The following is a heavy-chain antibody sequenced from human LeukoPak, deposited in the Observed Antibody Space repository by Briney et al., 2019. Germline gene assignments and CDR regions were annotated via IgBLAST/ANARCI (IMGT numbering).Heavy chain of an antibody. CDR3: ARDLGQ. J-gene: IGHJ4*02. Sequence: PGGSLRLSCAASGFTFSSYGMNWVRQAPGKGLEWVSVIYSGGSTYYADSVKGRFTISRDNSKNTLYLQMNSLRAEDTAVYYCARDLGQWGQGTLVTVSS. CDR1: GFTFSSYG. V-gene: IGHV3-66*01. CDR2: IYSGGST.